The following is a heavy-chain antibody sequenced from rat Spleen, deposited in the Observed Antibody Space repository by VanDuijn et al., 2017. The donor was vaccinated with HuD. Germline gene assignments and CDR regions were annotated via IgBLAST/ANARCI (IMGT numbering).Heavy chain of an antibody. CDR1: GFTFSDYG. V-gene: IGHV5-29*01. CDR3: TRASYSGAVMYTTDY. D-gene: IGHD1-6*01. Sequence: EVQLVESGGGLVQPGRSLKLSCAASGFTFSDYGLAWVRQAPTKGLEWVATISSSGDSTDYRDSVKGRFTMSRDNARRTLHLQMNSLRSEDTATYYCTRASYSGAVMYTTDYWGQGVMVTVSS. J-gene: IGHJ2*01. CDR2: ISSSGDST.